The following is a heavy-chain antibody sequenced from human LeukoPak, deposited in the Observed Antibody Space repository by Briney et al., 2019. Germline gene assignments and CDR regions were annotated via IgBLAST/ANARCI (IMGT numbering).Heavy chain of an antibody. J-gene: IGHJ5*02. Sequence: SVKVSCKASGGTFSSYAISWVRQAPGQGLEWMGGIIPIFGTANYAQKFKGRVTITADKSTSTAYMELSSLRSEDTAVYYCARENYYDSSGSVPFDPWGQGTLVTVSS. CDR2: IIPIFGTA. V-gene: IGHV1-69*06. CDR3: ARENYYDSSGSVPFDP. D-gene: IGHD3-22*01. CDR1: GGTFSSYA.